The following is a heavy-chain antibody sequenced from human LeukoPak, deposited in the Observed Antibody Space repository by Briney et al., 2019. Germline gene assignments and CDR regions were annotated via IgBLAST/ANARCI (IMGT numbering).Heavy chain of an antibody. V-gene: IGHV6-1*01. J-gene: IGHJ5*02. CDR2: TYYRSQWYS. Sequence: SQTLSLTCDISGDSVSSNSAAWNWIRQSPSRGLEWLGRTYYRSQWYSDYGRSVKGRIVINVDTSENQFSLQLKSVTPEDTAVYYCARDLPPHFIAVADVGQNWFDPWGQGTRVTVSS. CDR3: ARDLPPHFIAVADVGQNWFDP. D-gene: IGHD6-19*01. CDR1: GDSVSSNSAA.